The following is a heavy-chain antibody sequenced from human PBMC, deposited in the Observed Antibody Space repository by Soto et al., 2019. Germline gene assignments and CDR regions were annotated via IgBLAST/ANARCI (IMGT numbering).Heavy chain of an antibody. CDR1: GFTFDDYA. D-gene: IGHD1-26*01. CDR3: AKEIGYSGKLFGGWFDP. CDR2: ISWNSGNI. V-gene: IGHV3-9*01. J-gene: IGHJ5*02. Sequence: EVQLVESGGGLVQPGRSLRLSCVASGFTFDDYAMHWVRQAPGEGLEWVSGISWNSGNIGYADSVKGRFTISRDNAKNSMYLQMNSLRAEATALYYCAKEIGYSGKLFGGWFDPWGQGTLVTVSS.